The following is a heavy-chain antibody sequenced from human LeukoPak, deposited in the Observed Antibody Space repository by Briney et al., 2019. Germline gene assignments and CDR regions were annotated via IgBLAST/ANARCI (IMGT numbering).Heavy chain of an antibody. CDR2: IYYSGST. CDR1: GGSISSSSYY. V-gene: IGHV4-39*01. D-gene: IGHD1-1*01. Sequence: PSETLSLTCTVSGGSISSSSYYWGWIRQPPGKGLEWIGSIYYSGSTYYNPSLKSRVTISVDTSKNQFSLKLSSVTAADTAVYYCARTTYYYYMDVWGKGTTVTVSS. J-gene: IGHJ6*03. CDR3: ARTTYYYYMDV.